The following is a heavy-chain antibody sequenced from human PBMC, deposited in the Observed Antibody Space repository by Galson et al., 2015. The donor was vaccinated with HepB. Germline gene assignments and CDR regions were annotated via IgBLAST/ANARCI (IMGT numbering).Heavy chain of an antibody. Sequence: SLRLSCAASGFTFSSYAMNWVRQAPGKGLEWVSDITGGGHRTYYAESVRGRFTISRDSSKDTLYLQMNSLRAEDTAVYYCAKHQRTFSEISGQGTLVAASS. CDR1: GFTFSSYA. V-gene: IGHV3-23*01. J-gene: IGHJ3*02. CDR2: ITGGGHRT. CDR3: AKHQRTFSEI. D-gene: IGHD3-3*02.